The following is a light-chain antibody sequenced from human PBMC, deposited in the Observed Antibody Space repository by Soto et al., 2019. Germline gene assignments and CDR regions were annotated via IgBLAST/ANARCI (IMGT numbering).Light chain of an antibody. CDR1: QTITRI. J-gene: IGKJ4*01. V-gene: IGKV1-39*01. Sequence: DIQMTQSPSSLSASVGDTVTITCGASQTITRILNWYQPKPGKAHKFLIYAASTLKSGVPSRFSGSGSGTDFTLTISGLQPQAFAIYSCQHRYNTPLTFGGGPRVEIK. CDR3: QHRYNTPLT. CDR2: AAS.